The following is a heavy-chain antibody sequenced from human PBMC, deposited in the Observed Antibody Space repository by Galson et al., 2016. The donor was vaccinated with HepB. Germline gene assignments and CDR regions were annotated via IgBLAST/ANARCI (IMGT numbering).Heavy chain of an antibody. D-gene: IGHD1-1*01. CDR2: ISTSTTYI. V-gene: IGHV3-21*01. Sequence: SLRLSCAASGFTFSAYSMNWVRQAPGKGLEWASFISTSTTYIYYADSVKGRFTISRDNAKNSLYLQMNSLRVEDTAVYYCARERYKRQVDYWGQGTLVTVSS. CDR1: GFTFSAYS. CDR3: ARERYKRQVDY. J-gene: IGHJ4*02.